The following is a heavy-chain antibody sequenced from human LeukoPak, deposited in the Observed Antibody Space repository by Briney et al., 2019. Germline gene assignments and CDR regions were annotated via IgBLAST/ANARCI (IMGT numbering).Heavy chain of an antibody. CDR3: ARWVGHTYCSSTSCYQNSFDP. CDR2: INPNSGGT. CDR1: GYTFTGYY. Sequence: ASVKVSCKASGYTFTGYYMHWVRQAPGQGLEWMGWINPNSGGTNYAQKFQGRVTMTRDTSIGTAYMELSRLRSDDTAVYYCARWVGHTYCSSTSCYQNSFDPWGQGTLVTVSS. V-gene: IGHV1-2*02. D-gene: IGHD2-2*01. J-gene: IGHJ5*02.